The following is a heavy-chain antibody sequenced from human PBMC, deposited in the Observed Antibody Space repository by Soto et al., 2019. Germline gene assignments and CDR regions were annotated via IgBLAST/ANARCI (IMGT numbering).Heavy chain of an antibody. Sequence: XXRQPPXKGLEWIGEINHSGSTNYNPSLKSRVTISVDTSKNQFSLKLSSVTAADTAVYYCARGEYYYGSGSYSKTIPRRGYFDYWGQGTLVTVSS. J-gene: IGHJ4*02. CDR2: INHSGST. D-gene: IGHD3-10*01. V-gene: IGHV4-34*01. CDR3: ARGEYYYGSGSYSKTIPRRGYFDY.